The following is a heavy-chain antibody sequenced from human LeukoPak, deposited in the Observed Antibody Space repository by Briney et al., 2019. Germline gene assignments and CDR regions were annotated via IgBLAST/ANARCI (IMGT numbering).Heavy chain of an antibody. V-gene: IGHV3-7*01. Sequence: GGSPRLSCAASGFTFSSYWMSWVRQAPGKGLEWVANIKQDGSEKYYVDSVKGRFTISRDNAKNSLYLEMSSLRAEDTAVYYCARCSGHDPGYYYYYLDVWGKGTTVTVSS. CDR2: IKQDGSEK. CDR3: ARCSGHDPGYYYYYLDV. D-gene: IGHD5-12*01. CDR1: GFTFSSYW. J-gene: IGHJ6*03.